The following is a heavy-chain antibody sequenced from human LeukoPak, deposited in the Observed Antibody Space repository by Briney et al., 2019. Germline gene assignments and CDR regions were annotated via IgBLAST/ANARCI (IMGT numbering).Heavy chain of an antibody. V-gene: IGHV1-24*01. CDR1: GYTLTELS. J-gene: IGHJ4*02. Sequence: ASVKVSCKVSGYTLTELSMHWVRQAPGKGLEWMGGFDPEDGETIYAQKFQGRVTMTEDTSTDTAYMELRGLRSDDTAVYYCARRPFYCSGGSCGDQDRWDFDYWGQGTLVTVSS. D-gene: IGHD2-15*01. CDR2: FDPEDGET. CDR3: ARRPFYCSGGSCGDQDRWDFDY.